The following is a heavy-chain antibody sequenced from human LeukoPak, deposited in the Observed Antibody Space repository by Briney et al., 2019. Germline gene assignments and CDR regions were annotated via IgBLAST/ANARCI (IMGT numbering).Heavy chain of an antibody. CDR3: ARGDYLYYYYMDV. V-gene: IGHV1-69*06. Sequence: SVKVSCKASGYTFTGYYMHWVRQAPGQGLEWMGGIIPIFGTANYAQKFQGRVTITADKSTSTAYMELSSLRSEDTAVYYCARGDYLYYYYMDVWGKGTTVTVSS. J-gene: IGHJ6*03. CDR1: GYTFTGYY. D-gene: IGHD4-17*01. CDR2: IIPIFGTA.